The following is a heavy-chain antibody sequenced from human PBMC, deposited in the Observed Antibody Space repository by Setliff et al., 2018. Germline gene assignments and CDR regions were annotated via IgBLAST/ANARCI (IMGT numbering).Heavy chain of an antibody. V-gene: IGHV3-15*01. D-gene: IGHD3-3*01. CDR3: TREASVDFWSGYPYYYYMDV. CDR2: IKSKGDGGTT. J-gene: IGHJ6*03. Sequence: PGGSLRLSCAASGFTFSNAWMSWVRQAPGKGLEWVGRIKSKGDGGTTDYAAPVKGRFTISRDDSKNTLYVQMNSLKTEDTAVYYCTREASVDFWSGYPYYYYMDVWGKGTTVTVSS. CDR1: GFTFSNAW.